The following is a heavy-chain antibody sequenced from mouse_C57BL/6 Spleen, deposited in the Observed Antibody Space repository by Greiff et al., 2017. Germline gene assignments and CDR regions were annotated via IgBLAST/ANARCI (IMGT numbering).Heavy chain of an antibody. Sequence: EVMLVESGGGLVKPGGSLKLSCAASGFTFSSYAMSWVRQTPEKRLEWVATLSDGGSYTYYPDNVKGRFTISRDNAKNNLYLQMSHLKSEDTAMYYCARDPITTVVAHWYFDVWGTGTTVTVSS. CDR3: ARDPITTVVAHWYFDV. CDR1: GFTFSSYA. V-gene: IGHV5-4*01. J-gene: IGHJ1*03. D-gene: IGHD1-1*01. CDR2: LSDGGSYT.